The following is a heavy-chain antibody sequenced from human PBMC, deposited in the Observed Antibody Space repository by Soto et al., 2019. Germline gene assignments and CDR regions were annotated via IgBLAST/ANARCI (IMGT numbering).Heavy chain of an antibody. J-gene: IGHJ4*02. Sequence: EVQLVESGGGLIQPGGSLRLSCAASGFTVSSNYMSWVRQAPGKGLEWVSVIYSGGNTYYADSVKGRFTISRDNSKNTLYLQMNSLRAEDTAVYYCARAATVASTDYWGQGTLVTVSS. CDR2: IYSGGNT. CDR3: ARAATVASTDY. CDR1: GFTVSSNY. D-gene: IGHD4-17*01. V-gene: IGHV3-53*01.